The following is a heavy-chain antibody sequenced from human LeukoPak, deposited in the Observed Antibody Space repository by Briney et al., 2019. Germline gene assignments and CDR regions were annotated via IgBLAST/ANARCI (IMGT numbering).Heavy chain of an antibody. D-gene: IGHD1-26*01. CDR2: IYYSGST. J-gene: IGHJ4*02. Sequence: SQTLSLTCTVSGGSISSGGYYWSWIRQHPGKGLEWIGYIYYSGSTYYNPSLKSRVTISVDTSKNQFSLKLSSVTAADTAVYFCARHGASGSYLYYFDYWGQGTLVTVSS. CDR3: ARHGASGSYLYYFDY. V-gene: IGHV4-31*03. CDR1: GGSISSGGYY.